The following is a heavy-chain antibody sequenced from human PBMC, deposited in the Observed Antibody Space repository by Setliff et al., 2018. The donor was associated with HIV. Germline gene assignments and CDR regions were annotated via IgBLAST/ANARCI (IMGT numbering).Heavy chain of an antibody. CDR1: GYSFTSYR. CDR3: ARVLVGANDAFDI. J-gene: IGHJ3*02. CDR2: IYPADSDT. V-gene: IGHV5-51*01. Sequence: GESLKISCKGSGYSFTSYRIGWVRQMPGKGLEWMGIIYPADSDTRYSPSFQGQVTISADKSINTAYLQWSSLKASDTAMYYCARVLVGANDAFDIWGQGTMVTVSS. D-gene: IGHD1-26*01.